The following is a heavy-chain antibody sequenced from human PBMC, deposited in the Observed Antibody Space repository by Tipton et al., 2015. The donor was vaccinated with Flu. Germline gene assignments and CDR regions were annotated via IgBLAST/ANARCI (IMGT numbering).Heavy chain of an antibody. D-gene: IGHD3-10*02. CDR3: ARLSYYDVDLKNFYFDY. Sequence: LRLSCTVSSGSIRSTNYFCAWIRQPPGKRLELIGSLYPSGTPYYNPSLKSRVTISVDTSKSQFSLKLRSVTAADTAVYYCARLSYYDVDLKNFYFDYWGQGALVTVSS. CDR1: SGSIRSTNYF. J-gene: IGHJ4*02. V-gene: IGHV4-39*01. CDR2: LYPSGTP.